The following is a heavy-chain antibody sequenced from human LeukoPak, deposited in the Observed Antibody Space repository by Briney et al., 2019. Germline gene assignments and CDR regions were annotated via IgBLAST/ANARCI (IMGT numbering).Heavy chain of an antibody. V-gene: IGHV4-38-2*02. CDR3: ARVRSGDGYNPLDY. CDR1: GYSISSGYY. D-gene: IGHD5-24*01. J-gene: IGHJ4*02. CDR2: IYHSGST. Sequence: PSETLSLTCTVSGYSISSGYYWGWIRQPPGKGLEWIGSIYHSGSTYYNPSLKSRATISVDTSKNQFSLKLSSVTAADTAVYYCARVRSGDGYNPLDYWGQGTLVTVSS.